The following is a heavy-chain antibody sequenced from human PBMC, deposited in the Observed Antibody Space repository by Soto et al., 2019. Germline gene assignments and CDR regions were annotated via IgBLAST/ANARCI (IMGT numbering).Heavy chain of an antibody. D-gene: IGHD2-2*01. CDR3: ARVRTNDYAEAFDI. V-gene: IGHV4-4*07. Sequence: SETLSLTCTVSGGSISSYYWSWIRQPAGKGLEWIGRIYTSGSTNYNPSLKSRVTMSVDTSKNQFSLKLRSVTAADTAVYYCARVRTNDYAEAFDIWVQGTMVTVSS. CDR1: GGSISSYY. J-gene: IGHJ3*02. CDR2: IYTSGST.